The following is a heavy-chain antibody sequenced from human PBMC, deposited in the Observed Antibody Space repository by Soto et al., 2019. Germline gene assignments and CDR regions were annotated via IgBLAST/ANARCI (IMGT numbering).Heavy chain of an antibody. CDR1: GFTFSSYG. CDR3: AKSVSGYSIHFDY. D-gene: IGHD5-12*01. CDR2: IPYDGSNK. Sequence: AGGSLRLSCAASGFTFSSYGMHWVRQAPGKGLEWVAVIPYDGSNKYYADSVKGRFTISRDNSKNTLYLQMNSLRAEDTAVYYCAKSVSGYSIHFDYWGQGTLVTVSS. V-gene: IGHV3-30*18. J-gene: IGHJ4*02.